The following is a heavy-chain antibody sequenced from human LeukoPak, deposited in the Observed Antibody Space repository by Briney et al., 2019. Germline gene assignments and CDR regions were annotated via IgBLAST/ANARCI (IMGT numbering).Heavy chain of an antibody. J-gene: IGHJ4*02. CDR1: GGSFSSYA. CDR2: TIPILGVA. V-gene: IGHV1-69*04. Sequence: VTVSCKSSGGSFSSYAISWVRQAPGPGLEWMGRTIPILGVANYSQKFQGRVTITADKSTSTAYMELSSLRSEDTAVYCCARARIAAAGTYFDYWCQGTLVTVSS. D-gene: IGHD6-13*01. CDR3: ARARIAAAGTYFDY.